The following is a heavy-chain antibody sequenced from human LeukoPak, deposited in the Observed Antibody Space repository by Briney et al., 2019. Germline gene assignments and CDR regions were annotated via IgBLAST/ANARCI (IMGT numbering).Heavy chain of an antibody. V-gene: IGHV1-8*01. J-gene: IGHJ4*02. D-gene: IGHD2-15*01. Sequence: GASVKVSCKASGYTFTSYDINWVRQATGQGLEWMGWMNPNSGNTGYAQKFQGRVTMTRNTSISTAYMELSGLRSEDTAVYYCARALRYCSGGSCYHTVGIYYFDYWGQGTLVTVSS. CDR3: ARALRYCSGGSCYHTVGIYYFDY. CDR1: GYTFTSYD. CDR2: MNPNSGNT.